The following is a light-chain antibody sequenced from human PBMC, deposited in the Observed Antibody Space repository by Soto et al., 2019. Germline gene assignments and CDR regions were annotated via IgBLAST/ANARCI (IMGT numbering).Light chain of an antibody. J-gene: IGKJ1*01. V-gene: IGKV3-20*01. CDR1: QSVLYSSNNKNY. CDR3: QQYGSSPT. CDR2: AAS. Sequence: THSPDSLAVSMGERATITCKSSQSVLYSSNNKNYLAWYQQKPGQAPRLLIYAASNRATGIPDRFSGSGSGADFTLTISRLEPEDFAVYYCQQYGSSPTFAQGTKVDI.